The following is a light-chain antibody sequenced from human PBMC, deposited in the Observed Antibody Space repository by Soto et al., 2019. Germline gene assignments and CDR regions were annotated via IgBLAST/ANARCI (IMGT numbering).Light chain of an antibody. J-gene: IGLJ3*02. CDR1: SSDVGGYNY. CDR2: EVS. Sequence: QSALTQPDSVSGSPGQSITISCTGTSSDVGGYNYVSWYQQHPGKAPKLMIYEVSNRPSGVSNRFSGSKSGNTASLTISGLQAEDEADYYCSSYTSRSPRVFGGGTKLTVL. CDR3: SSYTSRSPRV. V-gene: IGLV2-14*01.